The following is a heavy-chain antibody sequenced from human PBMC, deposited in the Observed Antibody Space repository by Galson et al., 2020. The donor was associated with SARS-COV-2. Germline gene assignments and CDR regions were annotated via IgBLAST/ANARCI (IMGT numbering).Heavy chain of an antibody. J-gene: IGHJ5*02. Sequence: SETLSLTCTVSGGSIRSSNYFWGWIRQPPGKGLEWIGSVYNTGRTHYSPSLQSRVTISVDTSKNQFSLNLSSVTAADTAMYYCARDATSSGWYNWFDPWGQGTLVTVSS. CDR2: VYNTGRT. CDR3: ARDATSSGWYNWFDP. V-gene: IGHV4-39*07. D-gene: IGHD6-19*01. CDR1: GGSIRSSNYF.